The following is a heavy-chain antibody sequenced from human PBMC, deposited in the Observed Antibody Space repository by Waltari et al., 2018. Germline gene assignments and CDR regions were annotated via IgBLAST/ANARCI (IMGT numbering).Heavy chain of an antibody. J-gene: IGHJ3*02. V-gene: IGHV3-7*01. Sequence: EVQLVESGGGLVQPGGSLRPSCSASGFTLSNDWMSWVRQAPGKGPEWVANIMTDGREEYYVDSVRGRFTISRDNAKNSLYLQMNSLRPEDTAVYYCVRDQWFAFDIWGQGTMVTVSS. CDR2: IMTDGREE. D-gene: IGHD3-22*01. CDR3: VRDQWFAFDI. CDR1: GFTLSNDW.